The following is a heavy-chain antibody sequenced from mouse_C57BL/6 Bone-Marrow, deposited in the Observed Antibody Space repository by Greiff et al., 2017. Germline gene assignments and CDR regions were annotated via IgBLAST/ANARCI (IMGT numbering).Heavy chain of an antibody. J-gene: IGHJ4*01. Sequence: EVKLVESGGGLVQPGGSLKLSCAASGFTFSDYYMYWVRPTPETRLAWVAYISNGGGSTFYPDTVKGRFTISRDNAKNTLYLQMSRLKSEDTAMYYCASYGNYSVDYWGQGTSVTGSS. V-gene: IGHV5-12*01. D-gene: IGHD2-1*01. CDR3: ASYGNYSVDY. CDR1: GFTFSDYY. CDR2: ISNGGGST.